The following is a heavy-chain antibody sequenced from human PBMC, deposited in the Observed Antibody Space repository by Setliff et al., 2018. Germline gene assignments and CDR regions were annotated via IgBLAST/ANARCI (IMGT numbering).Heavy chain of an antibody. J-gene: IGHJ5*02. Sequence: GASVKVSCKASGYTFTNYGINWVRQAPGQGLEWMGWISAYNGKTYIKEKFQGRLSMTTDTSTNTGYMELRNLTPDDTAVYFCERLVRYCTQRACQRTQDADLWGQGTQVTVSS. CDR3: ERLVRYCTQRACQRTQDADL. CDR1: GYTFTNYG. CDR2: ISAYNGKT. D-gene: IGHD2-8*01. V-gene: IGHV1-18*01.